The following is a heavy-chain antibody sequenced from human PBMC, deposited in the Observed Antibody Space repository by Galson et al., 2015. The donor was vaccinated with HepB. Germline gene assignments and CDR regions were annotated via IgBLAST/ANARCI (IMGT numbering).Heavy chain of an antibody. Sequence: SVKVSCKASGGTFSNYGIHWVRQAPGQGLEWMGVIIPKYGTANFVQKFQDRVTTNADESISTVHMELSSLRPEDTALYFCARVLLGFCSNGVCHPAYTDSWGQGTLVTVSS. V-gene: IGHV1-69*13. J-gene: IGHJ4*02. CDR2: IIPKYGTA. CDR3: ARVLLGFCSNGVCHPAYTDS. D-gene: IGHD2-8*01. CDR1: GGTFSNYG.